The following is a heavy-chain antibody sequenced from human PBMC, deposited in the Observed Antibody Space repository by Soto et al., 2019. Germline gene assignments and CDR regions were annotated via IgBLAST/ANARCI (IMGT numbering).Heavy chain of an antibody. CDR3: ARGLLPPFRYDAFDI. Sequence: EGSLRLSCAASGFTVSSNYMSWVRQAPGKGLEWVSVIYSGGSTYYADSVKGRFTISRDNSKNTLYLQMNSLRAEDTAVYYCARGLLPPFRYDAFDIWGQGTMVTVSS. J-gene: IGHJ3*02. CDR2: IYSGGST. V-gene: IGHV3-53*01. CDR1: GFTVSSNY.